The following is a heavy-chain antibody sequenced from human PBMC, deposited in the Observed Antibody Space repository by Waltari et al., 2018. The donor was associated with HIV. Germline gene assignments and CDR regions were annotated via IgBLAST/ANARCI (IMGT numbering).Heavy chain of an antibody. V-gene: IGHV1-46*01. D-gene: IGHD3-3*02. CDR1: GYNFGGYF. CDR3: ARESFEKPCQY. Sequence: QVQLVQSGAEVKKPGASVKVSCKASGYNFGGYFMHWVRQAAGHGPEWMGIGDPRRGKTVYAQQFRVRITMTGDPPTTTVYMELSNLRSEDTAVYYCARESFEKPCQYWGQGTPVTVTS. CDR2: GDPRRGKT. J-gene: IGHJ1*01.